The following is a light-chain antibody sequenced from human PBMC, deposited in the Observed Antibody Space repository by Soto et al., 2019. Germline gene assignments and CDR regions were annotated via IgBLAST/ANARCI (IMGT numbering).Light chain of an antibody. CDR2: DNN. V-gene: IGLV1-51*01. CDR1: SSNIGESY. Sequence: QSVLTQPPSVSAAPGQKVTISCSGSSSNIGESYVSWYQHLPGTAPKLLIYDNNKRPSGIPDRFSGSSSGTSATLGITGLQTGDEADYYCGTWDSSLSTGIFRGGTKLTVL. CDR3: GTWDSSLSTGI. J-gene: IGLJ2*01.